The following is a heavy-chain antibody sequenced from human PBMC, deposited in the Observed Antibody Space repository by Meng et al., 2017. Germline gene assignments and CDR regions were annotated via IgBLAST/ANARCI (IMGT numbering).Heavy chain of an antibody. J-gene: IGHJ4*02. CDR2: IKRNRDGGTI. CDR3: ATGAAAADH. Sequence: EGQVVGVGGGLVKPGGSLRLSCVASGLRVADAWMSWVRQAPGKGLEWVGRIKRNRDGGTIDYAARVKGRFTISRDESKNTLYLQMDSLITEDTAVYFCATGAAAADHWGQGTLVTVSS. CDR1: GLRVADAW. D-gene: IGHD6-13*01. V-gene: IGHV3-15*01.